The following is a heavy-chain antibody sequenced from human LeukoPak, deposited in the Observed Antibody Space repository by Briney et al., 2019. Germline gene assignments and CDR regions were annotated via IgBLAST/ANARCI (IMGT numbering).Heavy chain of an antibody. Sequence: SETLSPTCTVSGGSIGSYYWSWIRQPPGKGLEWIGYIYYSGSTNYNPSLKSRVTISVDTSKNQFSLKLSSVTAADTAVYYCAREDYCSGGSCYSGYFQHWGQGTLVTVSS. V-gene: IGHV4-59*01. J-gene: IGHJ1*01. CDR3: AREDYCSGGSCYSGYFQH. CDR1: GGSIGSYY. D-gene: IGHD2-15*01. CDR2: IYYSGST.